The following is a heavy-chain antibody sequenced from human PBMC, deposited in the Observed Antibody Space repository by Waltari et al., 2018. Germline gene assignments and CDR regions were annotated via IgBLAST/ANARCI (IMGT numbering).Heavy chain of an antibody. CDR1: GFKFIHYE. J-gene: IGHJ4*02. CDR2: IGSSGSTI. Sequence: EVQLVESGGRSVLPGESLRLSCAASGFKFIHYEINWVRQAPGKGLEWIAYIGSSGSTIYYADSVKGRFTVSRDNARDSAFLQMDTLRVEDTAVYFCARAGLSRPFDWPYFDSWGPGTLVTVSS. D-gene: IGHD3-9*01. V-gene: IGHV3-48*03. CDR3: ARAGLSRPFDWPYFDS.